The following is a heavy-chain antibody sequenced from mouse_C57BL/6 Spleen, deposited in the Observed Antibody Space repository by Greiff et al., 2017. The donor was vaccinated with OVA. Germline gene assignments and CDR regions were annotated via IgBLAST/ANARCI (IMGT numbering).Heavy chain of an antibody. CDR2: IDPSDSYT. CDR3: ARGIFDY. V-gene: IGHV1-50*01. Sequence: QVQLQQPGAELVKPGASVKLSCKASGYTFTSYWMQWVKQRPGQGLEWIGEIDPSDSYTNYNQKFKGKATLTVDTSSSTAYMQLSSLTAEDSAVYYWARGIFDYWGQGTTLTVSS. CDR1: GYTFTSYW. J-gene: IGHJ2*01.